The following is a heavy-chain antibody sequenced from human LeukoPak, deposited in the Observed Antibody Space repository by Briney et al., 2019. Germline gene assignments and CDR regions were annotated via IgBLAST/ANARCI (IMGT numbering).Heavy chain of an antibody. CDR2: ILYDGRNK. CDR1: GFTFSNFA. Sequence: QPGGSLRLSCAASGFTFSNFAIHWVRQAPGKGLEWVAVILYDGRNKYYGDSVEGRFTISRDNSKNTVYLEMNSLRAEDTAVYYCAKGLTNSGSYTYYFDYWGQGTLVTVSS. CDR3: AKGLTNSGSYTYYFDY. V-gene: IGHV3-30*18. D-gene: IGHD1-26*01. J-gene: IGHJ4*02.